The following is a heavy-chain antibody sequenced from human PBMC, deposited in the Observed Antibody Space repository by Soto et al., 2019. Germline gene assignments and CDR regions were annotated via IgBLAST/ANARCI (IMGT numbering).Heavy chain of an antibody. CDR3: ARRGAGFDI. CDR2: INSDGSIT. CDR1: GFTFSNYW. Sequence: EVQLVESGGGLVQPGGSLTLSCAASGFTFSNYWMHWVRQAPGKGLVWVSRINSDGSITTYADSVKGRFTISRDNAKNPLYLEMNSLRAEDTAVYYCARRGAGFDIWGQGTMVTVSS. V-gene: IGHV3-74*01. D-gene: IGHD6-19*01. J-gene: IGHJ3*02.